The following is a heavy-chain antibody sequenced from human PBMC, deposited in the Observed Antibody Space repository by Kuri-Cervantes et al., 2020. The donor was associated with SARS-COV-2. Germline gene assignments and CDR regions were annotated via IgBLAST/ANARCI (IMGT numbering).Heavy chain of an antibody. Sequence: SQTLSLTCAVSGGSISSGGYSWSRIRQPPGKGLEWIGYIYHSGSTYYNPSLKSRVTISVDRSKNQFSLKLSSVTAADTAVYYCARLRQWLDFVPSYFDYWGQGTLVTVSS. D-gene: IGHD6-19*01. CDR3: ARLRQWLDFVPSYFDY. CDR1: GGSISSGGYS. V-gene: IGHV4-30-2*01. CDR2: IYHSGST. J-gene: IGHJ4*02.